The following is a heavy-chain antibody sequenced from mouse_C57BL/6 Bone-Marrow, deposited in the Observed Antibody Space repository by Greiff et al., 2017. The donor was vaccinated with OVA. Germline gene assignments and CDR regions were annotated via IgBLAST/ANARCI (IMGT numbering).Heavy chain of an antibody. CDR1: GYPFTSYW. D-gene: IGHD2-2*01. CDR3: ARRVRGTGFDY. V-gene: IGHV1-55*01. CDR2: IYPGSGST. J-gene: IGHJ2*01. Sequence: QVQLQQSGAELVKPGASVKMSCKASGYPFTSYWITWVKQRPGQGLEWIGDIYPGSGSTNYNEKFKSKATLTVDTSSSTAYMQLSSLTSEDSAVYYCARRVRGTGFDYWGQGTTLTVSS.